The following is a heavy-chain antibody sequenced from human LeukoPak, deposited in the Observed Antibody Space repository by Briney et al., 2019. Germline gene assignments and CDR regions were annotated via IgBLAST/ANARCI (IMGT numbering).Heavy chain of an antibody. D-gene: IGHD3-9*01. J-gene: IGHJ4*02. CDR2: MNPNSGNT. CDR3: ARGLEGRGYFDWLLSRVYYFDY. CDR1: GYTLTELS. Sequence: ASVKVSCKVSGYTLTELSMHWVRQAPGQGLEWMGWMNPNSGNTGYAQKFQGRVTMTRNTSISTAYMELSSLRSEDTAVYYCARGLEGRGYFDWLLSRVYYFDYWGQGTLVTVSS. V-gene: IGHV1-8*01.